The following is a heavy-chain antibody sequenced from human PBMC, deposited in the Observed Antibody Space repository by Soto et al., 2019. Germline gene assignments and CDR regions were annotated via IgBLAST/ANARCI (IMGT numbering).Heavy chain of an antibody. CDR2: ISGSGGST. Sequence: GGSLRLSCAASGFTFSSYAMSWVRQAPGKGLEWVSAISGSGGSTYYADSVKGRFTISRDNSKSTLYLQMNSLRAEDTAVYYCAKVDYYYYYYMDVWGKGTTVTVSS. J-gene: IGHJ6*03. D-gene: IGHD2-15*01. CDR1: GFTFSSYA. CDR3: AKVDYYYYYYMDV. V-gene: IGHV3-23*01.